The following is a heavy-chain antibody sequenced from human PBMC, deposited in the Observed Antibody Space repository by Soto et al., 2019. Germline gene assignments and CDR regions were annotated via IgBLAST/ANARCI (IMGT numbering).Heavy chain of an antibody. CDR2: IFGGGTT. D-gene: IGHD3-10*01. Sequence: SETLSLTCTVSGDSISAYYRSWIRQPPGKGLEWIGYIFGGGTTNYESSLKSRVIMSLDTSKNQFSLKLTSVTAGDSAMYYCGTRPPGDTWVPYIDYWGQGILVTVSS. CDR3: GTRPPGDTWVPYIDY. CDR1: GDSISAYY. V-gene: IGHV4-59*01. J-gene: IGHJ4*02.